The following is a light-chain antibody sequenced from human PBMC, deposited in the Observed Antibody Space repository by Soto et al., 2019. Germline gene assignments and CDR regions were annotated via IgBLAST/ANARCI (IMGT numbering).Light chain of an antibody. CDR3: GTWDNSLSLPYV. CDR1: SSNIGNNY. CDR2: ENN. J-gene: IGLJ1*01. V-gene: IGLV1-51*02. Sequence: QSVLTQPPSVCAAPGQKVTISCSGSSSNIGNNYVSWYQQLPGTAPKLLIFENNKRPSGIPDRFSASKSGTSATLAITGLQTGDAADYYCGTWDNSLSLPYVFGTGTKLTVL.